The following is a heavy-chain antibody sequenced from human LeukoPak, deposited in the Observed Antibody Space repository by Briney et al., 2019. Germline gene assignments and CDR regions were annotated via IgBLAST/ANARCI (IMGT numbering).Heavy chain of an antibody. J-gene: IGHJ5*02. CDR3: ARECEGGSFKNWFNP. V-gene: IGHV3-7*01. D-gene: IGHD1-26*01. CDR1: GFTFSSYW. CDR2: IKQDGSEK. Sequence: GGSLRLSCAASGFTFSSYWMSWVRQAPGKGLEWVANIKQDGSEKYYVDSVKGRFTISRDNAKNSLYLQMNSLRAEDTAVYYCARECEGGSFKNWFNPWGQGTLVTVSS.